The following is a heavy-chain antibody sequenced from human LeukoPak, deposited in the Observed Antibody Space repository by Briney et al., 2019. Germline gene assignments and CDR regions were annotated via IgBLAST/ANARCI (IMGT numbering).Heavy chain of an antibody. Sequence: PGGSLRLSCAASGFTFSSFEMNWVRQAPGKGLEWVSYISSSGSTIYYADSVKGRFTSSRDNAKNSVYLQMNSLRAEDTAVYYCARDMGDPNYSYGSPHFDSWGQGTLVTVSS. J-gene: IGHJ4*02. CDR1: GFTFSSFE. CDR3: ARDMGDPNYSYGSPHFDS. D-gene: IGHD5-18*01. CDR2: ISSSGSTI. V-gene: IGHV3-48*03.